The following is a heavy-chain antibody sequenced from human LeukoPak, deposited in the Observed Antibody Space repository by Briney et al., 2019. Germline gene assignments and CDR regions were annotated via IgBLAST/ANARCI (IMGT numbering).Heavy chain of an antibody. CDR2: INQDGSKI. J-gene: IGHJ4*02. CDR1: EFSFSNYW. D-gene: IGHD6-13*01. V-gene: IGHV3-7*01. Sequence: GGSLRLSCAASEFSFSNYWMTWVRQAPGKGLQWVANINQDGSKIYYADSVRGRLTIARDNAKNSLYLHMNSLRAEDTAVYYCARVHHSSSWGTDDCWGQGTLVTVSS. CDR3: ARVHHSSSWGTDDC.